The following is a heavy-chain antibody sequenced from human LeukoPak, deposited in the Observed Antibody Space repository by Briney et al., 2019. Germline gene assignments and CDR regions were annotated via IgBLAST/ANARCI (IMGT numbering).Heavy chain of an antibody. V-gene: IGHV4-61*05. J-gene: IGHJ3*02. Sequence: SETLSLTCTVSGGSISSSSYYWGWIRQPPGKGLEWIGYIYYSGSTNYNPSLKSRVTISVDTSKNQFSLKLSSVTAADTAVYYCARAGVTVDAFDIWGQGTMVTVSS. CDR3: ARAGVTVDAFDI. D-gene: IGHD2-21*02. CDR2: IYYSGST. CDR1: GGSISSSSYY.